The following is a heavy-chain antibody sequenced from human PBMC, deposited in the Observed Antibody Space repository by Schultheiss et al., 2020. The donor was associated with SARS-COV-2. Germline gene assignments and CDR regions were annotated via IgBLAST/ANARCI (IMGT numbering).Heavy chain of an antibody. J-gene: IGHJ4*02. V-gene: IGHV1-8*02. CDR1: GYTFTGYY. CDR2: ISAYNGNT. Sequence: ASVKVSCKASGYTFTGYYMHWVRQAPGQGLEWMGWISAYNGNTNYAQKLQGRVTMTRNTSISTAYMELSSLRSEDTAVYYCARGSGYSYGYGYWGQGTLVTVSS. D-gene: IGHD5-18*01. CDR3: ARGSGYSYGYGY.